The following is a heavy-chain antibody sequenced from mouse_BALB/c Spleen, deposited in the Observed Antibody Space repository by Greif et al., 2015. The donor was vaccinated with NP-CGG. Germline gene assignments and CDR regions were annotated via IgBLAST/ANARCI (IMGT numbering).Heavy chain of an antibody. CDR1: GFTFTDYY. V-gene: IGHV7-3*02. J-gene: IGHJ4*01. CDR3: ARVYGYGYYAMDY. CDR2: IRNKANGYTT. Sequence: EVQLVESGGGLVQPGGSLRLSCATSGFTFTDYYMSWVRQPPGKALEWLGFIRNKANGYTTEYSASVKGRFTISRDNSQSILYLQMNTLRAEDSATYYCARVYGYGYYAMDYWGQGTSVTVSS. D-gene: IGHD1-2*01.